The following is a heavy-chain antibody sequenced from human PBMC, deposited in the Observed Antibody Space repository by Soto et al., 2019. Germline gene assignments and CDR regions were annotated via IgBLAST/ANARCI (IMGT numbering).Heavy chain of an antibody. V-gene: IGHV4-59*01. CDR2: IYYSVRT. Sequence: SETLSLTCTVSGGSISSYYWSWIRQHPGKGLEWIGYIYYSVRTKYNPSLKSRVTISVDTSKNQFSLKLSSVTAADTAVYYCARLVVVSATPHWFDRWGEWNLVIVSS. D-gene: IGHD2-15*01. J-gene: IGHJ5*02. CDR3: ARLVVVSATPHWFDR. CDR1: GGSISSYY.